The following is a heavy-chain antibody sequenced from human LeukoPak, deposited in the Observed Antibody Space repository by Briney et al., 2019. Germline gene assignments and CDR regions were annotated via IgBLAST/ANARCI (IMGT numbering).Heavy chain of an antibody. Sequence: PGGSLRLSCAASGFTFSSYSMNWVRQAPGKGLEWVSSISSSSSYIYYADSVKGRFTISRDNAKNSLYLQMNSLRAEDTAVYYCAREVWTNCSSTSCYAFYFDYWGQGTLVTVSS. J-gene: IGHJ4*02. CDR1: GFTFSSYS. V-gene: IGHV3-21*01. CDR3: AREVWTNCSSTSCYAFYFDY. D-gene: IGHD2-2*01. CDR2: ISSSSSYI.